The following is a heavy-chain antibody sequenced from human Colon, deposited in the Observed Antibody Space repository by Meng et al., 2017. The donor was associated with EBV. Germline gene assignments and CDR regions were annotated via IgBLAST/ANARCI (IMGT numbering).Heavy chain of an antibody. J-gene: IGHJ4*02. V-gene: IGHV4-30-2*01. D-gene: IGHD6-13*01. CDR1: GGSISSVVYS. CDR2: IFHSGST. CDR3: AREAQQSGYFDP. Sequence: LHLQGSGSGLVKPHQTRSHTCVIAGGSISSVVYSWTWIRQPPGKGLEWIGHIFHSGSTYSNPSLKSRVTISVDRSKNQFSLRLSSVTAADTAVYYCAREAQQSGYFDPWGPGTLVTVSS.